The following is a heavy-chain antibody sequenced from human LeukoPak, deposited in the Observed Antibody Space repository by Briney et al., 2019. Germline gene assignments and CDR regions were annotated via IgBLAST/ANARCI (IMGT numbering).Heavy chain of an antibody. CDR3: AKVMGRAAAVATAFDY. CDR1: GFTLSSYA. V-gene: IGHV3-23*01. CDR2: ISDSGSST. J-gene: IGHJ4*02. Sequence: GGSLRLSCAASGFTLSSYAMSWVRQAPGKGLEWVSTISDSGSSTYYADSVKGRFTISRDNSKNTLYLQMSSLRAEDTAVYYCAKVMGRAAAVATAFDYWGQGTLVTVSS. D-gene: IGHD6-13*01.